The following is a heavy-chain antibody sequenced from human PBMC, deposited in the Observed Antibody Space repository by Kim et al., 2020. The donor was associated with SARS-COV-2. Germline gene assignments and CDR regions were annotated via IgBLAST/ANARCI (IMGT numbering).Heavy chain of an antibody. CDR2: IFYSGST. D-gene: IGHD1-26*01. J-gene: IGHJ4*02. Sequence: SETLSLTCTVSGGSISSSSFSWGWIRQPPGKGLEWIGTIFYSGSTYYNPSLKSRVTISVDTSKNQFSLKLSSVTAADTAVFYCARRGANSSFDYWGKGSLVTVSS. CDR3: ARRGANSSFDY. CDR1: GGSISSSSFS. V-gene: IGHV4-39*01.